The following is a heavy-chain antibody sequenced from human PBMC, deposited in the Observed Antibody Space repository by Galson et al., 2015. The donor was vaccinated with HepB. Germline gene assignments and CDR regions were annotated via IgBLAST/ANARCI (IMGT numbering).Heavy chain of an antibody. CDR1: GGSIRTEDW. CDR2: IYHSGDV. CDR3: ARDWIRDGASYYFDY. Sequence: LSLTCVVSGGSIRTEDWWSWVRQSPGKRLEWIGQIYHSGDVNYNPSLKSRVIMSVDTSKNQFSLRLNSVTAADTAIYYCARDWIRDGASYYFDYWGQGTLVTVSS. D-gene: IGHD5-24*01. V-gene: IGHV4/OR15-8*02. J-gene: IGHJ4*02.